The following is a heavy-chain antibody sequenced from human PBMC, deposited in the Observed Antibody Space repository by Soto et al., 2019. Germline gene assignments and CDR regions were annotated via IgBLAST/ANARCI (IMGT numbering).Heavy chain of an antibody. CDR3: ARDNDPLRFWA. V-gene: IGHV4-31*03. CDR2: IYYSGST. D-gene: IGHD3-3*01. J-gene: IGHJ3*01. CDR1: GGSISSGGYY. Sequence: ASETLSLTCTVSGGSISSGGYYWSWIRQHPGKGLEWIGYIYYSGSTYYNPSLKSRVTISVDTSKNQFSLKLSSVTAADTAVYYCARDNDPLRFWAWGQGTMVTVSS.